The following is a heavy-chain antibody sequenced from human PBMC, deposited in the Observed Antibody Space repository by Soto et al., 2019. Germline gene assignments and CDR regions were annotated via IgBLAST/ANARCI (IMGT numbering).Heavy chain of an antibody. Sequence: QVEMEESGPGLLKPSETLSLTCTVSGGSVSSQYWSWIRQPAGKGLEWIGRIYNGGIPLIHPSLGSRVALSLDTSKNQFSLTLSSVTAADTATYYCASQDYDKSVYYFDYWGRGTLVTVSS. CDR3: ASQDYDKSVYYFDY. CDR2: IYNGGIP. D-gene: IGHD3-22*01. CDR1: GGSVSSQY. V-gene: IGHV4-4*07. J-gene: IGHJ4*02.